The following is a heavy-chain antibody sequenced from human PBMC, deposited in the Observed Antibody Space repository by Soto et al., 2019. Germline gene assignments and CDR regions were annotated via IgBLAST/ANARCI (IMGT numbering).Heavy chain of an antibody. CDR1: GDTFSSYA. V-gene: IGHV1-69*13. Sequence: GASVKVSCKASGDTFSSYAISWVRQAPGQGLEWMGGIIPIFGKANYAQKFQGRVTINADESTSTAYLELRNLRSEDTAVFYCARDLNSRFDYWGQGTLVTVSS. D-gene: IGHD3-22*01. CDR3: ARDLNSRFDY. CDR2: IIPIFGKA. J-gene: IGHJ4*02.